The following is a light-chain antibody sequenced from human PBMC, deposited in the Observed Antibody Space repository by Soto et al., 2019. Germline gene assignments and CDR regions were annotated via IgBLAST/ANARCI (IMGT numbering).Light chain of an antibody. CDR2: DVS. J-gene: IGLJ2*01. V-gene: IGLV2-14*01. CDR3: SSFTTTSTLVV. CDR1: SSDVGAYNY. Sequence: QSALTQPASVSGSPGQSITISCTGTSSDVGAYNYVSWYQQYPGKVPKLMIYDVSNRPSGVSNRFSGSKSGNTASLTISGLQPEDEADYYCSSFTTTSTLVVFGGGTKVTVL.